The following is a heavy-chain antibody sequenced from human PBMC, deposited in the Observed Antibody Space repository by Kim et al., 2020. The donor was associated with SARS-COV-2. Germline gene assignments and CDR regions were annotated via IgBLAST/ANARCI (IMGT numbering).Heavy chain of an antibody. J-gene: IGHJ3*02. CDR3: ARSFRNAFDI. CDR2: T. Sequence: TDYAVSVKSRMIINPDTTKNQFSLQLNSVTPEDTAVYYCARSFRNAFDIWGQGTMVTVSS. V-gene: IGHV6-1*01.